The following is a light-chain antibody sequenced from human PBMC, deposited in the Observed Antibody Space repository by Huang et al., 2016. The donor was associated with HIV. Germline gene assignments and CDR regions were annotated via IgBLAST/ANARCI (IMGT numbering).Light chain of an antibody. Sequence: DIEMNQSPSSLSASIGDTVTITCRASQGIDTYLAWYQQKPGKVPELLIYGASTLQPGIPSRFSGSGSETDFSLTINNLQPEDVATYFCQRYNSAPLTFGGGTKVAIK. CDR3: QRYNSAPLT. CDR2: GAS. CDR1: QGIDTY. V-gene: IGKV1-27*01. J-gene: IGKJ4*01.